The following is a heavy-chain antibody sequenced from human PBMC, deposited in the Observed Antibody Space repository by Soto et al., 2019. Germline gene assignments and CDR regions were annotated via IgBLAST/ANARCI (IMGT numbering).Heavy chain of an antibody. CDR3: ARHESGSEWLDP. V-gene: IGHV4-39*01. CDR1: GGSISDISYC. J-gene: IGHJ5*02. CDR2: MFYSGAT. Sequence: PSETLSLTCTVSGGSISDISYCWGWIRQPPGKGLQWIGCMFYSGATYYNPSLKNRVTLSVATSNNEFSLKLVSVTAPDTAVYYCARHESGSEWLDPWGQGTLVTVSS. D-gene: IGHD2-21*01.